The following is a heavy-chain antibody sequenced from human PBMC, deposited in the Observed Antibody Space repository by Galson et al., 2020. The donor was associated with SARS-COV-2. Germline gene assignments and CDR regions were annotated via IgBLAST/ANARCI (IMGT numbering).Heavy chain of an antibody. D-gene: IGHD3-3*01. Sequence: GESLKISCAASGFTFSSYGMHWVRQAPGKGLEWVAVIWYDGSNKYYADSVKGRFTISRDNSKNTLYLQMNSLRAEDTAVYYCARGGDLRFLAHAFDIWGQGTMVTVSS. V-gene: IGHV3-33*01. CDR3: ARGGDLRFLAHAFDI. CDR1: GFTFSSYG. CDR2: IWYDGSNK. J-gene: IGHJ3*02.